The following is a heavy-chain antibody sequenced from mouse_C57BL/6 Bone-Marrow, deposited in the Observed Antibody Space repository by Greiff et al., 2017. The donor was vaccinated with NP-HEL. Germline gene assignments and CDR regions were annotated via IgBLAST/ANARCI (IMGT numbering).Heavy chain of an antibody. CDR3: ARMKLVTTVVDRFAY. CDR1: GYTFTSYG. CDR2: IYPRSGNT. J-gene: IGHJ3*01. V-gene: IGHV1-81*01. D-gene: IGHD1-1*01. Sequence: QVQLQQSGAELARPGASVKLSCKASGYTFTSYGISWVKQRTGQGLEWIGEIYPRSGNTYYNEKFKGKATLTADKSSSTAYMELRSLTSEDSAVYFCARMKLVTTVVDRFAYWGQGTLVTVSA.